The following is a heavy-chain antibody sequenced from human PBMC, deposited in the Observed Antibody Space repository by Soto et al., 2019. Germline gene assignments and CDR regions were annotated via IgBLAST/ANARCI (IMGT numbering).Heavy chain of an antibody. CDR3: ALALGTTTGLDY. V-gene: IGHV4-31*04. J-gene: IGHJ4*02. CDR2: IYNSETT. Sequence: QVRLQESGPGLVKPSQTLSQTCTVSGASITSGHYYWTWIRQLPGKGLEWIGSIYNSETTHYNPSLTSRPTISIEKSANQFSLKLSSVTAADTAIYYCALALGTTTGLDYWGQGTLITVSA. CDR1: GASITSGHYY. D-gene: IGHD1-7*01.